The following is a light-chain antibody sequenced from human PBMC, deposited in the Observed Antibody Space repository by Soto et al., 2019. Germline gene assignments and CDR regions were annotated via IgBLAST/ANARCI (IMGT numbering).Light chain of an antibody. CDR3: MQDLQTPWT. CDR1: QSLLHSNGYNY. V-gene: IGKV2-28*01. J-gene: IGKJ1*01. Sequence: DIVMTQSPLSLPVTPGEPASISCRSSQSLLHSNGYNYLDWYLQKPGQSPQLLIYLGSNRASGVPDRFSGSGSGTYFTLKISRVEAEDVGVYYCMQDLQTPWTFGQGTKVEIK. CDR2: LGS.